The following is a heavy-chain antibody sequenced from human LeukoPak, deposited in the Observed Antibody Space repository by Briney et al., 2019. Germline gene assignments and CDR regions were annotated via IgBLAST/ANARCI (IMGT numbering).Heavy chain of an antibody. V-gene: IGHV4-30-4*01. J-gene: IGHJ6*02. Sequence: SETLSLTCAVYGGSFSGYYWSWIRQPPGKGLEWIGYIYYSGSTYYNPSLKSRVAISVDTSKNQFSLKLSSVTAADTAAYYCARGVVVVPAAPPLYYYGMDVWGQGTTVTVSS. CDR2: IYYSGST. D-gene: IGHD2-2*01. CDR3: ARGVVVVPAAPPLYYYGMDV. CDR1: GGSFSGYY.